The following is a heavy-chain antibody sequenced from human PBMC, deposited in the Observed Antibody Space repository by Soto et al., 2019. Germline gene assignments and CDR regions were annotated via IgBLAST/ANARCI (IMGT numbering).Heavy chain of an antibody. Sequence: SETLSLTCTVSGDSISGGASFWSWIRQPPGKGLEWIANVYYSGSSYYNPSLKSRLTISVYTTKNQFSLQLKSMTAADTAVYYCAKLSCTSSTCYFPGWFDPWGQGTLVTVSS. CDR1: GDSISGGASF. CDR3: AKLSCTSSTCYFPGWFDP. J-gene: IGHJ5*02. CDR2: VYYSGSS. D-gene: IGHD2-2*01. V-gene: IGHV4-31*03.